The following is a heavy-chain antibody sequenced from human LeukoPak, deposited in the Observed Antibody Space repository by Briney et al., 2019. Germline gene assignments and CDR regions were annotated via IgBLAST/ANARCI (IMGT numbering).Heavy chain of an antibody. J-gene: IGHJ4*02. CDR1: GLTFSNYN. CDR2: ISSSSSTI. D-gene: IGHD1-26*01. V-gene: IGHV3-48*02. Sequence: GGSLRLSCAASGLTFSNYNMNWVRQAPGKGLEWLSYISSSSSTIYYADSVKGRFTISRDNAKNSLYLQMNSLRDEDTAVYYCARDSAPSRGGSNYAPFDYWGQGTLVTVSS. CDR3: ARDSAPSRGGSNYAPFDY.